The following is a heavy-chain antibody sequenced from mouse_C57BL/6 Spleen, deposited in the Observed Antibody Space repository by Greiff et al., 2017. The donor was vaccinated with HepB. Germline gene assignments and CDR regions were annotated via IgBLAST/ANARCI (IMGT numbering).Heavy chain of an antibody. D-gene: IGHD2-5*01. CDR3: ARPGYSNYVGFAY. CDR1: GYTFTDYY. CDR2: INPNNGGT. Sequence: EVQLQQSGPELVKPGASVKISCKASGYTFTDYYMNWVKQSHGKSLEWIGDINPNNGGTSYNQKFKGKATLTVDKSSSTAYMELRSLTSEDSAVYYCARPGYSNYVGFAYWGQGTLVTVSA. V-gene: IGHV1-26*01. J-gene: IGHJ3*01.